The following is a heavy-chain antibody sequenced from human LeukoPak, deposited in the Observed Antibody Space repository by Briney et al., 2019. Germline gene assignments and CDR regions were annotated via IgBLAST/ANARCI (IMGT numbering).Heavy chain of an antibody. Sequence: SETLSLTCAVYGGSFSGYYWSWIRQPPGKGLEWIGEINHSGSTNYNPSLKSRVTISVDTSKNQFSLKLSSVTAADTAVYYCARLGGSGSYYHRGYYYYMDVWGKGTTVTISS. CDR2: INHSGST. CDR1: GGSFSGYY. V-gene: IGHV4-34*01. CDR3: ARLGGSGSYYHRGYYYYMDV. J-gene: IGHJ6*03. D-gene: IGHD3-10*01.